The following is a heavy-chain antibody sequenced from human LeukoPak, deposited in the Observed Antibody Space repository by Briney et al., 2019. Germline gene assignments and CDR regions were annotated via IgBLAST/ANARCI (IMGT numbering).Heavy chain of an antibody. CDR1: GGSISSSSYY. D-gene: IGHD6-13*01. Sequence: PSETLTLTCTVSGGSISSSSYYWGWIRQPPGKGLEWIGSIYYSGSTYYNPSLKSRVTISVDTSKNQFSLKLSSVTAADTAVYYCAKTWYSSSWAGNFDYWGQGTLVMVSS. CDR3: AKTWYSSSWAGNFDY. V-gene: IGHV4-39*01. CDR2: IYYSGST. J-gene: IGHJ4*02.